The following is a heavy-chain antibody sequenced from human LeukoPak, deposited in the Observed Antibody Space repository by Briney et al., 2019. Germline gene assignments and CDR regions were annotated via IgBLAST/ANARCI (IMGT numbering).Heavy chain of an antibody. J-gene: IGHJ4*02. Sequence: GGSLRLSCAASGFTFSSYGMHWVRQAPGKGLEWVAFIRYDGSNKYYADSVKGRFTISRDNSKNTLYLQMNSLRAEDTAVYYCARVRGGNLVLDYWGQGTLVTVSS. V-gene: IGHV3-30*02. CDR1: GFTFSSYG. D-gene: IGHD4-23*01. CDR3: ARVRGGNLVLDY. CDR2: IRYDGSNK.